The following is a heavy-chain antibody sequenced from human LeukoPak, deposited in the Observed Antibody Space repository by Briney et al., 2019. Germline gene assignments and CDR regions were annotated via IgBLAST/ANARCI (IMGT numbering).Heavy chain of an antibody. CDR1: GFTFSSYS. CDR2: ISSSSSYI. J-gene: IGHJ4*02. D-gene: IGHD3-3*01. CDR3: ARFGGLTTIDY. Sequence: GGSLRLSCAASGFTFSSYSMKWVRQAPGKGLEWVSSISSSSSYIYYADSVKGRFTISRDNAKNSLYLQMNSLRAEDTAVYYCARFGGLTTIDYWGQGTLVTVSS. V-gene: IGHV3-21*01.